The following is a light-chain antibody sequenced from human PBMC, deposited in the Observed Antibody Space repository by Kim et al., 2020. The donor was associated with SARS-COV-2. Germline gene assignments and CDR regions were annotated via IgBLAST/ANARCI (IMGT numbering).Light chain of an antibody. J-gene: IGKJ1*01. V-gene: IGKV4-1*01. Sequence: TINCQSRQSVLYISNNKNYLAWYQQKPGQPPKLLIYWASTRESGVPDRFSGSGSGTDFTLTISSLQAEDVAVYYCQQYYSTPWTFGQGTKVDI. CDR3: QQYYSTPWT. CDR2: WAS. CDR1: QSVLYISNNKNY.